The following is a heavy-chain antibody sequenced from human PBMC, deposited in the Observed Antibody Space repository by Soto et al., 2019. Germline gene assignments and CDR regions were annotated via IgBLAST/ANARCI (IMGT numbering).Heavy chain of an antibody. V-gene: IGHV3-30*18. Sequence: GGSLRLSCAASGFTFSSYAMQWVRQAPGKGLEWVALMSYDGTNEYYADSVKGRFAISRDNSKNTLFLQINSLRAEDTAVYYCGKDLHHSSGYFFTVRLNAMDVWGQGTTVTVSS. CDR2: MSYDGTNE. D-gene: IGHD3-22*01. J-gene: IGHJ6*01. CDR1: GFTFSSYA. CDR3: GKDLHHSSGYFFTVRLNAMDV.